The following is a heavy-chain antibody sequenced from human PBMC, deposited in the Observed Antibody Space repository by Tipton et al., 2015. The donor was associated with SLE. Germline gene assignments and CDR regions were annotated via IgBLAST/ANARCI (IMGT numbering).Heavy chain of an antibody. D-gene: IGHD3-16*01. J-gene: IGHJ4*02. V-gene: IGHV4-39*07. CDR2: INYSGTT. CDR1: GGSISNNNYF. CDR3: ARAIGVNYFNL. Sequence: TLSLTCSVSGGSISNNNYFWGWIRQPPGKGLEWIGNINYSGTTYYNPSLKTRVTVSVDTSKVQFSLRLTSMTAADTAVYFCARAIGVNYFNLWGQGTLVTVSS.